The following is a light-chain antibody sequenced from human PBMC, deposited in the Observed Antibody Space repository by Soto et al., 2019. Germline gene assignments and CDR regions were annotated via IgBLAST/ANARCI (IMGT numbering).Light chain of an antibody. CDR1: QGIRNY. J-gene: IGKJ5*01. CDR2: AAS. V-gene: IGKV1-27*01. Sequence: IQMTQSPSSLSASLGDTVTITCRASQGIRNYLAWYQQKPGKAPKLLIYAASTLQSGVPSRFSGSGSGTDFTLTIRSLQTEDVATYYCQRCDNARRITFGQGTRLETK. CDR3: QRCDNARRIT.